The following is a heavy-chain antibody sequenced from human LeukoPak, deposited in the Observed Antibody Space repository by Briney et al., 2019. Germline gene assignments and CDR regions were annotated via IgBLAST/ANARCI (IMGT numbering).Heavy chain of an antibody. CDR1: GFTFGTYS. D-gene: IGHD6-19*01. J-gene: IGHJ4*02. Sequence: PGGSLRLSCAASGFTFGTYSMNWVRQAPGKGLEWVSYISSSSNTKYYADSVKGRFTISRDNAKNSLYLQMNSLRDEDTAVYYCARDLAGGIAVAGTGIDYWGQGTLVTVSS. V-gene: IGHV3-48*02. CDR3: ARDLAGGIAVAGTGIDY. CDR2: ISSSSNTK.